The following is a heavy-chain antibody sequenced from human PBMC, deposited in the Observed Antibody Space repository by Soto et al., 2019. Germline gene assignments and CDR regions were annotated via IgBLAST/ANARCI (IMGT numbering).Heavy chain of an antibody. V-gene: IGHV3-11*01. Sequence: GGSLRLSCAASGFTFSDYYMSWIRQAPGKGLEWVSYISSSGSTIYYADSVKGRFTISRDNAKNSLYLQMNSLRAEDTAVYYCARVVDIVVVPAAAPGAFDIWGQGTMVTVSS. CDR3: ARVVDIVVVPAAAPGAFDI. D-gene: IGHD2-2*01. CDR1: GFTFSDYY. CDR2: ISSSGSTI. J-gene: IGHJ3*02.